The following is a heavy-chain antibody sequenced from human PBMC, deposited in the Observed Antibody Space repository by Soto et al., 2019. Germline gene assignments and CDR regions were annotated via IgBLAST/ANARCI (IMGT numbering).Heavy chain of an antibody. V-gene: IGHV3-48*01. Sequence: EVQLVESGGGLVQPGGSLRLSCAASGFTFSSYSMNWVRQAPGKGLEWVSYIGSSSSTIYYADSVKGLFTISRDNAKNSLYLQMNSLRAEDTAVYYCAREGDAFDIWGQGTMVTVSS. CDR3: AREGDAFDI. CDR1: GFTFSSYS. CDR2: IGSSSSTI. J-gene: IGHJ3*02.